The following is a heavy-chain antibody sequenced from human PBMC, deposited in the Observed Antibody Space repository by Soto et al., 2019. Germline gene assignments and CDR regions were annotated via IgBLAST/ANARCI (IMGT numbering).Heavy chain of an antibody. J-gene: IGHJ6*02. CDR2: ISYDGSNK. D-gene: IGHD2-2*01. CDR1: GFTFSSYG. CDR3: ARGPAPPDYYGMDV. Sequence: GGSLRLSCAASGFTFSSYGMHWVRQAPGKGLEWVAVISYDGSNKYYADSVKGRFTISRDNSKNTLYLQMNSLRAEDTAVYYCARGPAPPDYYGMDVWGQGTTVTVSS. V-gene: IGHV3-30*03.